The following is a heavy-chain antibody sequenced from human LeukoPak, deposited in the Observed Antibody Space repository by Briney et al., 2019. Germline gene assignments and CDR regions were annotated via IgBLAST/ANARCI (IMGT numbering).Heavy chain of an antibody. CDR3: ARGSDVLRYFDRLYYFDY. CDR2: INPNSGGT. V-gene: IGHV1-2*02. J-gene: IGHJ4*02. CDR1: GYTFTGYY. D-gene: IGHD3-9*01. Sequence: ASVKVSCKASGYTFTGYYMHWVRQAPGQGLEWMGWINPNSGGTNYAQKFQGRVTMTRDTSTSTVYMELSSLRSEDTAVYYCARGSDVLRYFDRLYYFDYWGQGTLVTVSS.